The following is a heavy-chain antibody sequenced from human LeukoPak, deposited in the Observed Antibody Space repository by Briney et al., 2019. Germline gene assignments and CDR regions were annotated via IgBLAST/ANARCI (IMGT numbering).Heavy chain of an antibody. D-gene: IGHD7-27*01. CDR2: LHSGGHT. V-gene: IGHV3-53*01. CDR1: GFTISSNY. J-gene: IGHJ2*01. Sequence: GGSLRLSCAASGFTISSNYLSWVRQAPGKGLVWISALHSGGHTFYADSVRDRFTISRDISKNTLYLQMNDLGAEDTALYYCVRGLSGVSSWYFDLWGRGTLVSVSS. CDR3: VRGLSGVSSWYFDL.